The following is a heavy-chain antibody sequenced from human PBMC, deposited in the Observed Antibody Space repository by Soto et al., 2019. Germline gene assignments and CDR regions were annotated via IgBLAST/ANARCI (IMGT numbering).Heavy chain of an antibody. Sequence: GGSLGLSCAASGFSFIRAWMSWFRQSPGKGLEWVVRIKSKADGETKDYGAPVRGRFTISRDDSQDILYLHMNSLRIEDTAVYYCCVIKRRDQYSTSGYWFDPWGPGTLVTVSS. J-gene: IGHJ5*02. CDR2: IKSKADGETK. CDR1: GFSFIRAW. CDR3: CVIKRRDQYSTSGYWFDP. V-gene: IGHV3-15*01. D-gene: IGHD4-4*01.